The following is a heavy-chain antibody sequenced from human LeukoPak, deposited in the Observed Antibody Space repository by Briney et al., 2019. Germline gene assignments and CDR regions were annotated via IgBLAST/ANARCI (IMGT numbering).Heavy chain of an antibody. CDR1: DDSINSGDYY. V-gene: IGHV4-30-4*01. J-gene: IGHJ4*02. D-gene: IGHD3-10*01. CDR2: VYYSGST. Sequence: PSETLSLTCTVSDDSINSGDYYWSWIRQPPGKGLEWIGYVYYSGSTYYNPSLKSRVTISADTSKNQFSLKLNSVTAADTAVYYCARVSGFGDPFDYWGQGTLVTVSS. CDR3: ARVSGFGDPFDY.